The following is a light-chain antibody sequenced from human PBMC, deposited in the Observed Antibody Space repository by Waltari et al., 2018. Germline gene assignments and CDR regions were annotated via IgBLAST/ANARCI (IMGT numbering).Light chain of an antibody. Sequence: EIVLTQSPATLSLSPGERASLSCRASQTVTSGHIPGLQQRPGQAPRLHVFGAYNRAAGTPDRFTGSGSGTDFTLTISPLEPEDSATYYCQQYENSPFTFGPGTKVEIK. CDR3: QQYENSPFT. V-gene: IGKV3-20*01. CDR2: GAY. CDR1: QTVTSGH. J-gene: IGKJ3*01.